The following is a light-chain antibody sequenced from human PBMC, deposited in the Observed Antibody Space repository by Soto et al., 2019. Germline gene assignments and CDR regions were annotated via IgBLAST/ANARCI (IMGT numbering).Light chain of an antibody. CDR3: CSYAGSYTFV. Sequence: QSALTQPRSVSGSPGQSVTISCTGTSSDVGGYNYVSWYQQYPARAPKVMIYDVSKRPSGVPDRFSGSKSANTASLTISGLQAEDEADYYCCSYAGSYTFVFGGGTKLTVL. J-gene: IGLJ2*01. V-gene: IGLV2-11*01. CDR2: DVS. CDR1: SSDVGGYNY.